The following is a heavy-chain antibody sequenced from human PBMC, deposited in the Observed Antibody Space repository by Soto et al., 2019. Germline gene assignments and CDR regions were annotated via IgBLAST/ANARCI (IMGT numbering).Heavy chain of an antibody. J-gene: IGHJ5*02. CDR2: ISAFNGHT. V-gene: IGHV1-18*01. CDR3: PREPPRATAGLNYFDP. Sequence: QVQLVQSGTEVKKPGASVKVSCKTSGYTFTNFGISWVRQAPGQGLEWMGWISAFNGHTHHAQKFQGRVTLTTDTSTTTAFLELRSLRSDDTAVYYCPREPPRATAGLNYFDPWGQGTLVSVSS. D-gene: IGHD6-13*01. CDR1: GYTFTNFG.